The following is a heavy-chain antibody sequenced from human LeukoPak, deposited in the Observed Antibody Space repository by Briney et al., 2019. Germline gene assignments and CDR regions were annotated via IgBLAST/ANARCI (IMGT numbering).Heavy chain of an antibody. V-gene: IGHV3-7*01. J-gene: IGHJ6*03. CDR1: GFTFSSYW. CDR2: IKKVGSEK. D-gene: IGHD2-2*01. CDR3: ARGRDVVVPAGRHYYYMDV. Sequence: GGSLRLSWAASGFTFSSYWMSWVRQAPGKGLEWVANIKKVGSEKYYVDSVKGRFTISRDNAKNSLYLQMNSLRAEDTAVYYCARGRDVVVPAGRHYYYMDVWGKGTTVTVSS.